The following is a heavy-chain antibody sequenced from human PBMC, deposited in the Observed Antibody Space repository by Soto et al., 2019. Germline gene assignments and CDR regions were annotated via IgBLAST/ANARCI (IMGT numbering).Heavy chain of an antibody. Sequence: QVQLVESGGGVVQPGRSLRLSCAASGFTFSSYGMHWVRQAPGKGLEWVAVIWYDGSNKYYADSVKGRFTISRDNSKNTLYLQMNRLRAEDTAVYYCARDDRYYYDSSGYHYWGQGTLVTVSS. V-gene: IGHV3-33*01. CDR3: ARDDRYYYDSSGYHY. J-gene: IGHJ4*02. CDR1: GFTFSSYG. D-gene: IGHD3-22*01. CDR2: IWYDGSNK.